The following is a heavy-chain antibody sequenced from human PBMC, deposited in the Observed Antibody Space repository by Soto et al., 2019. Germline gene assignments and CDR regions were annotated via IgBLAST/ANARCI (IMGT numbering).Heavy chain of an antibody. CDR3: ARGPPPNWFDP. CDR1: GGSVSSASSY. Sequence: PSETLSLTCTVSGGSVSSASSYWSWIRQPPGKGLEWIGFIYYTGITNYIPSLKSRVTISLDTSKNQSSLQLTSVTAADTAVYYCARGPPPNWFDPWGQGTLVTVS. V-gene: IGHV4-61*01. CDR2: IYYTGIT. J-gene: IGHJ5*02.